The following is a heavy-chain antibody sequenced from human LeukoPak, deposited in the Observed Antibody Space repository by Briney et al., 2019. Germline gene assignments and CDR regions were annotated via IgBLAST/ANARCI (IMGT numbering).Heavy chain of an antibody. Sequence: PGGSLRLSCAASGFVFSSYWMAWVRQAPGKGLEWVANIKEDGSDKNYVDSVKGRFTISRDNAENLVYLQMNSLRAEDTALYYCARDYYYDSSGYYYWGQGTLVTVSS. CDR3: ARDYYYDSSGYYY. CDR1: GFVFSSYW. J-gene: IGHJ4*02. V-gene: IGHV3-7*03. D-gene: IGHD3-22*01. CDR2: IKEDGSDK.